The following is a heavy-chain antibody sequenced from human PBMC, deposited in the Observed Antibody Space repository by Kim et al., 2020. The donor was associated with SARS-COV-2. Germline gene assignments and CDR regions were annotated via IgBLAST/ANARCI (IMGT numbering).Heavy chain of an antibody. CDR2: ISGSGGST. D-gene: IGHD6-13*01. CDR3: AKDYSFRSGTRYSSSWTREVVTAPVDY. J-gene: IGHJ4*02. Sequence: GGSLRLSCAASGFTFSSYAMSWVRQAPGKGLEWVSAISGSGGSTYYADSVKGRFTISRDNSKNTLYLQMNSLRAEDTAVYYCAKDYSFRSGTRYSSSWTREVVTAPVDYWGQGTLVTVSS. V-gene: IGHV3-23*01. CDR1: GFTFSSYA.